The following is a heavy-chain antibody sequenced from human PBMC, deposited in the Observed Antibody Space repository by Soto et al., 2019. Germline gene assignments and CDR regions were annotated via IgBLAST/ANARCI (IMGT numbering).Heavy chain of an antibody. CDR1: GFTFSNYW. J-gene: IGHJ4*02. Sequence: EVQLVESGGGLIQPGGSLRLSCAASGFTFSNYWMHWVRQAPGKGLVWVSRINSDGRSKTYADSVKGRFTISRDNAKNTLYLQMNSLRAEDAAVYYCVRGTRDWDGVDYWGQGSLVTVSS. V-gene: IGHV3-74*01. CDR2: INSDGRSK. CDR3: VRGTRDWDGVDY. D-gene: IGHD2-2*01.